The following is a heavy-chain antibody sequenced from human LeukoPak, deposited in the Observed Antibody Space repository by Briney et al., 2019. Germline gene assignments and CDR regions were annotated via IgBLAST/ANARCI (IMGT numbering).Heavy chain of an antibody. CDR2: IYYSGST. CDR1: GGSISSSSYY. V-gene: IGHV4-39*01. Sequence: ETLSLTCTVSGGSISSSSYYWGWIRQPPGKGLEWIGNIYYSGSTYYNPSLKSRATISVDTSKNQFSLKLTSVTAADTAVYYCARTGAVVPATLNWFDPWGQGTLVTVSS. D-gene: IGHD2-15*01. J-gene: IGHJ5*02. CDR3: ARTGAVVPATLNWFDP.